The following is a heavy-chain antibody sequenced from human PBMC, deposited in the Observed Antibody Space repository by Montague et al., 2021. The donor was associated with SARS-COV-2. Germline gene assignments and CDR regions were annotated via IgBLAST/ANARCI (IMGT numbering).Heavy chain of an antibody. J-gene: IGHJ4*02. Sequence: SETRSLTCAVYGESFSEYIWNWIRQPPGKGLEWIGEINHRGLTKYNPSLNSRVTLSVDTSRNQFSLKLNSVAAADTAMYYCVRSVGRMGTLYSSGWSKYPFDFWGQGTLVTVSS. CDR3: VRSVGRMGTLYSSGWSKYPFDF. CDR2: INHRGLT. V-gene: IGHV4-34*01. D-gene: IGHD6-19*01. CDR1: GESFSEYI.